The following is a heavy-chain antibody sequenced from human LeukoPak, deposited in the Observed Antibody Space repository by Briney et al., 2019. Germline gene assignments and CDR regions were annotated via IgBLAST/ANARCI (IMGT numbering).Heavy chain of an antibody. CDR2: IRYDGINK. CDR1: GFTFSNYG. Sequence: PGGSLRLSCAASGFTFSNYGMHWVRQAPGKGLEWVAFIRYDGINKYYADSVKGRFTISRDNAKNSLYLQMNSLRAEDTAVYYCARVEASGYDYGAFDYWGQGTLVTVSS. J-gene: IGHJ4*02. CDR3: ARVEASGYDYGAFDY. V-gene: IGHV3-30*02. D-gene: IGHD5-12*01.